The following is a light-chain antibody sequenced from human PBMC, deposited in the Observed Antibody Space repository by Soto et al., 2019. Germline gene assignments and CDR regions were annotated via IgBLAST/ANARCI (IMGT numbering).Light chain of an antibody. J-gene: IGKJ2*02. CDR2: DAS. Sequence: DIQMTQSPSTLSASVGDRVTITCRASQSISGWLAWYQQKPGKGPKLLIYDASSLESGVPSRFSGIGSGTEFTLTISSLQPDDFATYYCQQYTEYPSTFGQGTKLEIK. V-gene: IGKV1-5*01. CDR1: QSISGW. CDR3: QQYTEYPST.